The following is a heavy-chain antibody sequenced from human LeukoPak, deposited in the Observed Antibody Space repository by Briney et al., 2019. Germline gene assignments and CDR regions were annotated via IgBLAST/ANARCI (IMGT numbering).Heavy chain of an antibody. Sequence: SVKVSCKASGGTFSSYAISWVRQAPGQGLEWMGRIIPIFGTANYAQKFQGRVTITTDESTSTAYMELSSLRSEDTAVYYCARDGGLWLGGDYYYYMDVWGKGTTVTVSS. J-gene: IGHJ6*03. CDR3: ARDGGLWLGGDYYYYMDV. V-gene: IGHV1-69*05. CDR2: IIPIFGTA. CDR1: GGTFSSYA. D-gene: IGHD3-10*01.